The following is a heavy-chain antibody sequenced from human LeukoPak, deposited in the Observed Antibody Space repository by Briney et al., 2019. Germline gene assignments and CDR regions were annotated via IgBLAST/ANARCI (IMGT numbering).Heavy chain of an antibody. CDR1: GGSISSSSYY. D-gene: IGHD5-24*01. V-gene: IGHV4-39*07. CDR3: ASVMATIKSYYFDY. J-gene: IGHJ4*02. Sequence: PSETLSLTCTVSGGSISSSSYYWGWIRQPPGKGLEWIGSIYYSGSTYYNPSLKSRVTISVDTSKNQFSLKLSSVTAADTAVYYCASVMATIKSYYFDYWGQGTLVTVSS. CDR2: IYYSGST.